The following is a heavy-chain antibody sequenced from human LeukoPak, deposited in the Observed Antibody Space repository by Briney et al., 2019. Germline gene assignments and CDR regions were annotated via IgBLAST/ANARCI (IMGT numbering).Heavy chain of an antibody. CDR1: GASISSYY. CDR2: IYTSGST. D-gene: IGHD6-6*01. J-gene: IGHJ4*02. V-gene: IGHV4-4*09. CDR3: ARSGIAARHYFDY. Sequence: PSETLSLTCTVSGASISSYYRSWIRQPPGKGLEWIGYIYTSGSTNYNPSLKSRVTISVDTSKNQFSLKLSSVTAADTAVYYCARSGIAARHYFDYWGQGTLVTVSS.